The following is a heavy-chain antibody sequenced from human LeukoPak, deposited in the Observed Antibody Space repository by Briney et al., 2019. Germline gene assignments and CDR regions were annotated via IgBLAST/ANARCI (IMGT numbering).Heavy chain of an antibody. Sequence: GGSLRLSCAASGFTFSSYAMSWVRQAPGKGLEWVAAISGSGGSTYYADSVKGRFTISRDNSKNTLYLQMNSLRAEDTAVYYCAIPLKNWNDGGAFDIWGQGTMVTVSS. D-gene: IGHD1-1*01. CDR1: GFTFSSYA. J-gene: IGHJ3*02. V-gene: IGHV3-23*01. CDR2: ISGSGGST. CDR3: AIPLKNWNDGGAFDI.